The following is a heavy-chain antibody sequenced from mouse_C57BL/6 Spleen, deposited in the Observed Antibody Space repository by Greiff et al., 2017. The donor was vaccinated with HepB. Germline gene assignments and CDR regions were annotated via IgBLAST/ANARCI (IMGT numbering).Heavy chain of an antibody. V-gene: IGHV1-64*01. CDR3: AREGDDEYAMDY. CDR1: GYTFTSYW. Sequence: QVQLQQPGAELVKPGASVKLSCKASGYTFTSYWMHWVKQRPGQGLEWIGMIHPNSGSTNYNEKFKSKATLTVDKSSSTAYMQLSSLTSEDSAVYYCAREGDDEYAMDYWGQGTSVTVSS. D-gene: IGHD2-3*01. CDR2: IHPNSGST. J-gene: IGHJ4*01.